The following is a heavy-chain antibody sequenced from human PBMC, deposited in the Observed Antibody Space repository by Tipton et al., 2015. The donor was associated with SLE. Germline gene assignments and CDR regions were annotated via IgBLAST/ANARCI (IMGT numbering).Heavy chain of an antibody. J-gene: IGHJ6*03. D-gene: IGHD3-9*01. CDR1: GYSFTSHG. Sequence: QLVQSGAEVKKPGASVKVSCKASGYSFTSHGYGISWVRQAPGQGLEWMGWISVDNGNTDYAVNLQDRVTMTIDTSTSTAYLELRSLRSDDTAVYYCVLVITNYYYYYMDVWGKGTTVTVSS. CDR3: VLVITNYYYYYMDV. CDR2: ISVDNGNT. V-gene: IGHV1-18*01.